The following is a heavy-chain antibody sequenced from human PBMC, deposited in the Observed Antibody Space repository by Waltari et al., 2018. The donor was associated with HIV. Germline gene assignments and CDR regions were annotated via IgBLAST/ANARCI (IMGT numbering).Heavy chain of an antibody. CDR1: DAYDSDDFFRGLSLRRNRAKS. J-gene: IGHJ4*02. CDR2: IYYTGST. D-gene: IGHD3-16*02. CDR3: ARSVGLDYVWGSYPDK. V-gene: IGHV4-34*01. Sequence: HVQLHQWGAGLLNPSETLSPTCPVYDAYDSDDFFRGLSLRRNRAKSWTWIRQFPGKGREWIGEIYYTGSTHYNPSFKSRATISVDTSKKQFYLELNSVTAADTAVYYCARSVGLDYVWGSYPDKWGQGTLVIVSS.